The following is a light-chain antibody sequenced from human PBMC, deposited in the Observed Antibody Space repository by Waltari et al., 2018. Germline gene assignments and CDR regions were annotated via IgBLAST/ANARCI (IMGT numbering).Light chain of an antibody. Sequence: QSALTQTASVSGSPGQSITTSCTGTSSDVGSYHLVSWYQQHPGKAPKLMIYEVSKRPSGVSNRFSGSKSGNTASLTISGLQAEDEADYYCCSYAGSSTYVVFGGGTKLTVL. J-gene: IGLJ2*01. V-gene: IGLV2-23*02. CDR3: CSYAGSSTYVV. CDR1: SSDVGSYHL. CDR2: EVS.